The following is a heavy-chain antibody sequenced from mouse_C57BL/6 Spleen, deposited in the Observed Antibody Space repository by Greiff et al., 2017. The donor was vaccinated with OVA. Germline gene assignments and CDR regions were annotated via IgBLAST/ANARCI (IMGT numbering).Heavy chain of an antibody. CDR2: IDPETGGT. V-gene: IGHV1-15*01. Sequence: VQLQQSGAELVRPGASVTLSCKASGYTFTDYEMHWVKQTPVHGLEWIGAIDPETGGTAYNQKFKGKAILTADKSSSTAYMELRSLTSEDSAVYYCTRWGTTVPWGQGTLVTVSA. D-gene: IGHD1-1*01. CDR1: GYTFTDYE. J-gene: IGHJ3*01. CDR3: TRWGTTVP.